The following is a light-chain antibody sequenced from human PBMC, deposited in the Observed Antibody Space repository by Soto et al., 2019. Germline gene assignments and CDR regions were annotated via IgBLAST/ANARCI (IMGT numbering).Light chain of an antibody. Sequence: QLVLTQPPSVSGAPGQRVTISCTGSSSNIGAGYDVHWYQQLPGTALKLLIYGNSNRPSGVPDRFSGSKSGTSASLAITGLQAEDEADYYCQSGDVFGTGTKLTVL. CDR2: GNS. CDR3: QSGDV. CDR1: SSNIGAGYD. V-gene: IGLV1-40*01. J-gene: IGLJ1*01.